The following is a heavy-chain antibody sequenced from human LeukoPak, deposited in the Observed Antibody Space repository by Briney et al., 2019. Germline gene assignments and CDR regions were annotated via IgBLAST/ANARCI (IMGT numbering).Heavy chain of an antibody. CDR3: AQTTVTYGDAFDI. CDR2: INPNSGGT. J-gene: IGHJ3*02. D-gene: IGHD4-17*01. Sequence: ASVKVSCKASGYTFTGYYMHWVRQAPGQGLEWMGWINPNSGGTNYAQKFQGRVTMTRDTSISTAYMELSRLRSDDTAVYYCAQTTVTYGDAFDIWGQGTMVTVSS. V-gene: IGHV1-2*02. CDR1: GYTFTGYY.